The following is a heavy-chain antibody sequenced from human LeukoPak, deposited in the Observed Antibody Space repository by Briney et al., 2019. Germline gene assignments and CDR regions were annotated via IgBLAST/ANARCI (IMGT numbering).Heavy chain of an antibody. CDR3: AREYYDFWSGPNWFDP. V-gene: IGHV4-61*02. D-gene: IGHD3-3*01. CDR1: GGSIGSGSYY. J-gene: IGHJ5*02. CDR2: IYTSGST. Sequence: PSETLSLTCTVSGGSIGSGSYYWSWIRQPAGKGLEWIGRIYTSGSTNYNPSLKSRVTISVDTSKNQFSLKLSSVTAADTAVYYCAREYYDFWSGPNWFDPWGQGTLVTVSS.